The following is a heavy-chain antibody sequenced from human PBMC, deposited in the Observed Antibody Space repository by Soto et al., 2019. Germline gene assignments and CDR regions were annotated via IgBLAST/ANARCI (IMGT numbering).Heavy chain of an antibody. V-gene: IGHV3-48*02. CDR3: ASSRYDFWSGYSPRGYYYYGMDV. CDR2: ISSSSSTI. CDR1: GFTFSSYS. D-gene: IGHD3-3*01. J-gene: IGHJ6*02. Sequence: GGSLRLSCAASGFTFSSYSMNWVRQAPGKGLEWVSYISSSSSTIYYADSVKGRFTISRDNAKNSLYLQMNSLRDEDTAVYYCASSRYDFWSGYSPRGYYYYGMDVWGQGTTVTVSS.